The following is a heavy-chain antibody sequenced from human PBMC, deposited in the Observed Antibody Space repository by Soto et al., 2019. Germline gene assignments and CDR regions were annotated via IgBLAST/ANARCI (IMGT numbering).Heavy chain of an antibody. V-gene: IGHV3-48*02. CDR1: GFTFSSYS. CDR3: ARPMTTGTLCLYL. D-gene: IGHD4-17*01. J-gene: IGHJ4*02. CDR2: ISSSSSTI. Sequence: GGSLRLSCAASGFTFSSYSMNWVRQAQGKGLEWVSYISSSSSTIYYADSVKGRFTISRDNAKNSLYLQMNSLRDEDTAVYYCARPMTTGTLCLYLWGQGTMVTVYS.